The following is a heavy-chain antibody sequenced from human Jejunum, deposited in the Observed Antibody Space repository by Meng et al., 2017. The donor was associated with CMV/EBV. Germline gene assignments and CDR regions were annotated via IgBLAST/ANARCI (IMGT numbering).Heavy chain of an antibody. V-gene: IGHV5-51*01. Sequence: CKGSGYTFTRSWIVWVRQKPGKGLEWMGIIYPGDSDTRYSPSFQGQVSISADRSISSAYLQWSSLEASDTAMYYCARADSNNWFYFDSWGQGTLVTVSS. CDR1: GYTFTRSW. J-gene: IGHJ4*02. CDR3: ARADSNNWFYFDS. CDR2: IYPGDSDT. D-gene: IGHD1-1*01.